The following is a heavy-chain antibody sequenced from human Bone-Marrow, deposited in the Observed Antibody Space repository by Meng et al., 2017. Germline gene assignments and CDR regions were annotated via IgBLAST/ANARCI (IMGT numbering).Heavy chain of an antibody. V-gene: IGHV4-4*07. Sequence: SETLSLTCTVSGGSISSYYWSWIRQPAGKGLEWIGRIYTSGSTNYNPSLKSRVTMSVDTSKNQFSLKLSSVTAADTAVYYCATSVVGPTTRHFDYWGQGTLVTVSS. CDR3: ATSVVGPTTRHFDY. CDR2: IYTSGST. D-gene: IGHD1-26*01. J-gene: IGHJ4*02. CDR1: GGSISSYY.